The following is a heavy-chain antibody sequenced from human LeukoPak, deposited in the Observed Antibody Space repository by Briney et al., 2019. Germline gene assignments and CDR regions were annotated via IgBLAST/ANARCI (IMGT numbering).Heavy chain of an antibody. Sequence: PGGSLRLFCAASGFTFGDYGMGWVRQAPGKGLEWVSSINWNGGSTSYADSVKGRFTISRDNPKNSLFLQMASLRPDDTALYYCVRETISAAGPFDYGGQGTLVTVSS. CDR1: GFTFGDYG. J-gene: IGHJ4*02. D-gene: IGHD6-13*01. CDR3: VRETISAAGPFDY. CDR2: INWNGGST. V-gene: IGHV3-20*04.